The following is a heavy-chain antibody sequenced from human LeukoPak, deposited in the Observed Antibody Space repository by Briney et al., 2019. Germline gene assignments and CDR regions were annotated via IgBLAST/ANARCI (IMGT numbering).Heavy chain of an antibody. CDR2: ISYDGRNQ. Sequence: GGSLRLSCAASGFSFTTYGMHWVRQAPLKGLEWLAAISYDGRNQNYADSVKGRFTIFRDNSQNTLYLQMNSLRAEDTALYYCVKDRTINGRSSPFDSWGQGTLVTVSS. D-gene: IGHD1-26*01. J-gene: IGHJ4*02. CDR1: GFSFTTYG. CDR3: VKDRTINGRSSPFDS. V-gene: IGHV3-30*18.